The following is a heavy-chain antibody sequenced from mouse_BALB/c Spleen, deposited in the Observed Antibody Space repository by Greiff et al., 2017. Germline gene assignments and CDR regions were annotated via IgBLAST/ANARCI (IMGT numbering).Heavy chain of an antibody. CDR2: ISSGGST. J-gene: IGHJ3*01. D-gene: IGHD2-3*01. CDR1: GFTFSSYA. CDR3: ARGRDDAFAY. Sequence: EVMLVESGGGLVKPGGSLKLSCAASGFTFSSYAMSWVRQTPEKRLEWVASISSGGSTYYPDSVKGRFTISRDNARNILYLQMSSLRSEDTAMYYCARGRDDAFAYWGQGTLVTVSA. V-gene: IGHV5-6-5*01.